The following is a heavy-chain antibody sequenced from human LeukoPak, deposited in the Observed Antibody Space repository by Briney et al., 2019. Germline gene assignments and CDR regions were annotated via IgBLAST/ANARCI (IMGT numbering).Heavy chain of an antibody. D-gene: IGHD2-8*01. J-gene: IGHJ4*02. CDR3: ARDPMADFDY. CDR1: GFTFITYA. CDR2: ISSDGRNK. V-gene: IGHV3-30*04. Sequence: GSLRLSCAASGFTFITYAMHWVRQAPGKGLEWVAVISSDGRNKIYADSVKGRFTISRDNSQNTLFLQMNSLRTEDTAVYYCARDPMADFDYWGQGTLVIVSS.